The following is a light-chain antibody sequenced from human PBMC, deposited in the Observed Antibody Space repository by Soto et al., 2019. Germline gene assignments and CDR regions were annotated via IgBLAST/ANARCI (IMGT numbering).Light chain of an antibody. V-gene: IGLV2-14*01. CDR3: SLYTSENTYV. Sequence: QSVLTQPASVSGSPGQSITISCTGTSSDVGLYDYVSWYQQHPGKAPQLMIYAVSNRPSGVSNRFSGSKSGNTASLTISGLQAADEADYYCSLYTSENTYVFGTGTKVTVL. CDR1: SSDVGLYDY. J-gene: IGLJ1*01. CDR2: AVS.